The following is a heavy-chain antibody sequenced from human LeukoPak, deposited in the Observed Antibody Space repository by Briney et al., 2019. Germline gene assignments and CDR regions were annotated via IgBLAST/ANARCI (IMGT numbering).Heavy chain of an antibody. J-gene: IGHJ4*02. CDR3: AKDMQWLSRAVGGPRPTPDY. D-gene: IGHD6-19*01. CDR2: ISGGST. CDR1: GITFSSDA. Sequence: GGSLRLSCAASGITFSSDAMSWVRQAPGKGLEWVSAISGGSTYYAGSVKGRFTISRDNSKNTLYLQMNSLRAEDTAVYYCAKDMQWLSRAVGGPRPTPDYWGQGTLVTVSS. V-gene: IGHV3-23*01.